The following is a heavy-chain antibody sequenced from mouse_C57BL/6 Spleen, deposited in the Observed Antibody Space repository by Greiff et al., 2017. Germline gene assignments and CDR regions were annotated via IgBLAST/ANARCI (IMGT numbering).Heavy chain of an antibody. CDR2: IDPSDSET. CDR3: PYYYGSNYARDY. Sequence: QVQLQQPGAELVRPGSSVKLSCKASGYTFTSYWMHWVKQRPIQGLEWIGNIDPSDSETHYNQKFKDKATLTVDKSSSTAYMQLSSLTSEDSAVYYCPYYYGSNYARDYWGQGTSVTVSS. CDR1: GYTFTSYW. J-gene: IGHJ4*01. D-gene: IGHD1-1*01. V-gene: IGHV1-52*01.